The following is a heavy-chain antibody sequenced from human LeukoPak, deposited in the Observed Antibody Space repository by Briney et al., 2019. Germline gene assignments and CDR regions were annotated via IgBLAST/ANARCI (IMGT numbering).Heavy chain of an antibody. D-gene: IGHD2-2*01. Sequence: SQTPSLTCTVSGGSLSSGGYYWSWIRQHPGKGLEGIGHIYYSGSTYYNPSLKSRVTISVDTSKNQFSLKLSSVTAADTAVYYCAREPAYCSGTSCYPYYFDYWGQGTLVTVSS. V-gene: IGHV4-31*03. CDR1: GGSLSSGGYY. CDR2: IYYSGST. CDR3: AREPAYCSGTSCYPYYFDY. J-gene: IGHJ4*02.